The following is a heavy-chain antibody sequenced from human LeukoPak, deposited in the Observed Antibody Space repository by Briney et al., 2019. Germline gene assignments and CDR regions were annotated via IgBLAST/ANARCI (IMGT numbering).Heavy chain of an antibody. D-gene: IGHD1-26*01. CDR2: IYYSGST. CDR3: ARDTGGSYYNYFDY. V-gene: IGHV4-59*01. Sequence: SETLSLTCTVSGGSISSYYWSWIRQPPGKGLEWIGYIYYSGSTNYNPSLKSRVTISVDTSKNQFSLNLSSVTAADTAVYYCARDTGGSYYNYFDYWGQGTLVTVSS. J-gene: IGHJ4*02. CDR1: GGSISSYY.